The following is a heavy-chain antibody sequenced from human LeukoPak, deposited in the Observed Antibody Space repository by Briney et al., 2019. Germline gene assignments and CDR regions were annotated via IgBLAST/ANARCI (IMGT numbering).Heavy chain of an antibody. CDR2: ISSSSSYI. D-gene: IGHD6-19*01. CDR1: GFTFSSYS. J-gene: IGHJ6*02. CDR3: ARERRAVAGYYYYYGLDV. V-gene: IGHV3-21*01. Sequence: GRSLRLSCAASGFTFSSYSMNWVRQAPGKGLEWASSISSSSSYIYYADSVKGRFTISRDNAKNSLYLQMNSLRAEDTAVYYCARERRAVAGYYYYYGLDVWGQGTTVTVSS.